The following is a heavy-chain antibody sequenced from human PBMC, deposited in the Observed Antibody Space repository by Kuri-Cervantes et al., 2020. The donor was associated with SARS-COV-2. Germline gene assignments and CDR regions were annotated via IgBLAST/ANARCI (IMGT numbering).Heavy chain of an antibody. CDR2: IIPIFGTA. CDR1: GGTFSSYA. D-gene: IGHD6-13*01. CDR3: ARAPSIAAAGTYGY. V-gene: IGHV1-69*05. J-gene: IGHJ4*02. Sequence: SLKIFCNASGGTFSSYAISWVRQAAGQGLEWMGGIIPIFGTANYAQKCQGRVTITRDTSASTAYMELSSLRSEDTAVYYCARAPSIAAAGTYGYWGQGTLVTVSS.